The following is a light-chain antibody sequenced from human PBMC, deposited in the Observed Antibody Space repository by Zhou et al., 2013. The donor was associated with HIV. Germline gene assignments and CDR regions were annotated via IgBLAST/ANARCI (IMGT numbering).Light chain of an antibody. J-gene: IGKJ2*01. Sequence: DIQMTQSPSSLSASVGDRVTITCRASQGIRNSLAWYQQKPGQVPKLLIYSASTLQSGVPSRFSGSGSGTDFTLKISRVEAEDVGAYYCMQGTHWPHTFGQGTKLEIK. CDR3: MQGTHWPHT. CDR1: QGIRNS. V-gene: IGKV1-27*01. CDR2: SAS.